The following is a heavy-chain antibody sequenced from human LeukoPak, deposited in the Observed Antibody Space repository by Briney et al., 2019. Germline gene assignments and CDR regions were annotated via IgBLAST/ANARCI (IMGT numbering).Heavy chain of an antibody. D-gene: IGHD2-15*01. CDR1: GGSISSSSYF. J-gene: IGHJ4*02. Sequence: PSETLSLTCTVSGGSISSSSYFWGWIRHPPGKGLEWIGSISYSGSTYYNPSLKSRVTISVGTSKNQFSLKLNSVTAADTAVYYCARSVNIVVEYYFDYWGQGTLVTVSS. V-gene: IGHV4-39*01. CDR3: ARSVNIVVEYYFDY. CDR2: ISYSGST.